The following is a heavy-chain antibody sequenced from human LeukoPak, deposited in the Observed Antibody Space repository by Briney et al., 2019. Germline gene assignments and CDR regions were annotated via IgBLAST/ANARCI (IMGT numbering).Heavy chain of an antibody. CDR3: ARTPGGCSGGSCYSGSFDY. CDR1: GFTFSSYG. D-gene: IGHD2-15*01. J-gene: IGHJ4*02. Sequence: PGGSLRLSCAASGFTFSSYGMHWVRQAPGKGLEWVAVIWYDGSNKYYADSVRGRFTISGDNSKNTLYLQMNSLRAEDTAVYYCARTPGGCSGGSCYSGSFDYWGQGTLVTVSS. CDR2: IWYDGSNK. V-gene: IGHV3-33*01.